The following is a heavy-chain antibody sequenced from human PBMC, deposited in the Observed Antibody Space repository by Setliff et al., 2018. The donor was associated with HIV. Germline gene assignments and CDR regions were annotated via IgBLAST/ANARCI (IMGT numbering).Heavy chain of an antibody. V-gene: IGHV4-61*09. Sequence: PSQTLSLTCNVSGGSISSGTYYWSWIRQPAGKGLEWIGHTYTSGSANYNPSLKSRVTISVDTSKNQLSLKLSSVTAADTAVYFCARASLYYFDSTGHLFRALENRGPNGYGFDVWGQGTMVT. CDR3: ARASLYYFDSTGHLFRALENRGPNGYGFDV. J-gene: IGHJ3*01. D-gene: IGHD3-22*01. CDR2: TYTSGSA. CDR1: GGSISSGTYY.